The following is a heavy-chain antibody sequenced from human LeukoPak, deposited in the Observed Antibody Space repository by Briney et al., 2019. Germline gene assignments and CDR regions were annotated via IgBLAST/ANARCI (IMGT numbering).Heavy chain of an antibody. CDR3: ARVRSVVVTATYAFDI. CDR2: ISSSSSYI. D-gene: IGHD2-21*02. Sequence: GGSLRLSCAASGFTFSSYSMNWVRQAPGKGLEWVSSISSSSSYIYYADSVKGRFTISRDNAKNSLYLQMNSLRAEDTAVYYCARVRSVVVTATYAFDIWGQGTMVTVSS. V-gene: IGHV3-21*01. J-gene: IGHJ3*02. CDR1: GFTFSSYS.